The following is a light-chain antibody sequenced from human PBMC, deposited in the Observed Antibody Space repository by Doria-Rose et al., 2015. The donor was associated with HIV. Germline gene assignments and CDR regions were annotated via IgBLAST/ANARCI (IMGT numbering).Light chain of an antibody. V-gene: IGKV3-20*01. Sequence: IVMTQSPGTLSLSPGERATLSCRASQSFSSTYLAWYQQKPGQAPSLLIYDGSARPTGIPDRFSASGSGIDFTLTINRLEPEDFALYYCHQYGTSWTFGQGTKVEI. CDR3: HQYGTSWT. CDR1: QSFSSTY. CDR2: DGS. J-gene: IGKJ1*01.